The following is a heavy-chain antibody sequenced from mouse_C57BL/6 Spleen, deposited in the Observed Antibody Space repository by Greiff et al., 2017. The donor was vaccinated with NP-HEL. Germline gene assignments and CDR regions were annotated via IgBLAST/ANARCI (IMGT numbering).Heavy chain of an antibody. V-gene: IGHV1-5*01. J-gene: IGHJ4*01. CDR2: IYPGNSDT. CDR3: TRFHYSNYAMDY. Sequence: EVQLQQSGTVLARPGASVKMSCKTSGYTFTSYWMHWVKQRPGQGLEWIGAIYPGNSDTSYNQKFKGKAKLTAVTSASTAYMELSSLTNEDSAVYYCTRFHYSNYAMDYWGQGTSVTVSS. CDR1: GYTFTSYW. D-gene: IGHD2-5*01.